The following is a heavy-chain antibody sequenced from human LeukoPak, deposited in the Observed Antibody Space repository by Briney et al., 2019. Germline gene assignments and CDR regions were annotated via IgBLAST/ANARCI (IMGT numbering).Heavy chain of an antibody. J-gene: IGHJ6*02. CDR1: GGSVSSGSYY. CDR2: IYYSGST. Sequence: SETLSLTCTVSGGSVSSGSYYWSWIRQPPGKGLEWIGYIYYSGSTNYNPSLKSRVTISVDTSKNQFSLKLSSVTAADTAVYYCARDHNQGAVGLTAHGLHYYYYYGMDVWGQGTTVTVSS. D-gene: IGHD3-9*01. CDR3: ARDHNQGAVGLTAHGLHYYYYYGMDV. V-gene: IGHV4-61*01.